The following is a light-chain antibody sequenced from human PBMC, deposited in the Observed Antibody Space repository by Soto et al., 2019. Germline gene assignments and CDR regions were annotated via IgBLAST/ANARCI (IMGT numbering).Light chain of an antibody. V-gene: IGKV3-11*01. CDR2: EXS. CDR3: QQRQRWTRT. Sequence: IVVTKSPAPLSSFLGDRVSLSXRASPYINTRLSWYQHIPGXAPSXXXYEXSLSDAGVPARFSASGSGTDFTLTISDVQPDDCARYYWQQRQRWTRTFGQGTKVDIK. CDR1: PYINTR. J-gene: IGKJ1*01.